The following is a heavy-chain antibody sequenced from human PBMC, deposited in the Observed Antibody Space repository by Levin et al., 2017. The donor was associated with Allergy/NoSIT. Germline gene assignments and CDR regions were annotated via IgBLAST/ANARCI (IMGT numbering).Heavy chain of an antibody. Sequence: SCAASGFTFSNAWMSWVRQAPGKGLEWVGRIKSKTDGGTTGYAAPVRGRFSISRDDSKNTLYLQMNSLKTEDTAVYYCSTDRISSWYEYYFDYWGQGTLVTVSS. CDR3: STDRISSWYEYYFDY. D-gene: IGHD6-13*01. V-gene: IGHV3-15*01. J-gene: IGHJ4*02. CDR2: IKSKTDGGTT. CDR1: GFTFSNAW.